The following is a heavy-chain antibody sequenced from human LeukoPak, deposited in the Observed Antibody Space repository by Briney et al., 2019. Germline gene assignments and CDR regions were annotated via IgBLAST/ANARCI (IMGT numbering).Heavy chain of an antibody. J-gene: IGHJ6*03. V-gene: IGHV1-69*05. D-gene: IGHD5-24*01. CDR3: ARARQMATTAFYYYMDV. CDR1: GGTFSSYA. Sequence: SVKVSCKASGGTFSSYAISWVRQAPGQGLEWMGRIIPIFGTANYAQKFQGRVTITTDETTSTAYMEPSSLRSEDTAVYYCARARQMATTAFYYYMDVWGKGTTVTVSS. CDR2: IIPIFGTA.